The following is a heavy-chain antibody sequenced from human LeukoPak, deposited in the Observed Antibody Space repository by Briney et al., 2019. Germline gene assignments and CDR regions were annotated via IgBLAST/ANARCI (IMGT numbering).Heavy chain of an antibody. Sequence: SVKVSCKASGGTFSSYAISWVRQAPGQGLEWMGGIIPIFGTANYAQKFQGRVTITTDESTSTAYMELSSLRPEDTAVYYCARGGYYDSSGYSLFDYWGQGTLVTVSS. J-gene: IGHJ4*02. V-gene: IGHV1-69*05. CDR3: ARGGYYDSSGYSLFDY. CDR1: GGTFSSYA. CDR2: IIPIFGTA. D-gene: IGHD3-22*01.